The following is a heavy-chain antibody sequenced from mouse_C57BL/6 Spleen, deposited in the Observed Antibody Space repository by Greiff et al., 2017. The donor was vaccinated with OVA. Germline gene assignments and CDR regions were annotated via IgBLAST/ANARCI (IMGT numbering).Heavy chain of an antibody. CDR1: GYTFTSYW. CDR2: ITPSSGYT. J-gene: IGHJ2*01. D-gene: IGHD2-3*01. V-gene: IGHV1-7*01. CDR3: ARVYDGYAYYFDY. Sequence: QVQLQQSGAELAKPGASVKLSCKASGYTFTSYWMHWVKQRPGQGLEWIGYITPSSGYTKYNQKFKDKATLTADKSSSTAYMQLSSLTYEDSAVYYCARVYDGYAYYFDYWGQGTTLTVSS.